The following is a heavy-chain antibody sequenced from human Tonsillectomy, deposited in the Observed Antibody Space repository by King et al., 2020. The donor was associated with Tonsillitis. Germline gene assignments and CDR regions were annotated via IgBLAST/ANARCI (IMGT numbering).Heavy chain of an antibody. CDR1: GYTFTSYT. Sequence: QLVQSGAEVKKPGASVKVSCKASGYTFTSYTMHWVRQAPGQRLEWMGWINAGNDNTRYSQKFQGRVTITRDTSASTAYMELSSLRSEDTAVYYCVSSGPNMGRGVIILPPYFDYWGQGTLVTVSS. J-gene: IGHJ4*02. CDR3: VSSGPNMGRGVIILPPYFDY. CDR2: INAGNDNT. D-gene: IGHD3-10*01. V-gene: IGHV1-3*01.